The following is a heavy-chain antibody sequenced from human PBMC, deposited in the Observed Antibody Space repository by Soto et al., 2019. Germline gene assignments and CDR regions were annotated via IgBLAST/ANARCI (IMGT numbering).Heavy chain of an antibody. J-gene: IGHJ4*02. CDR1: GFSFSSYA. V-gene: IGHV3-23*01. Sequence: GGSLRLSCAASGFSFSSYAMSWVRQAPGKGLEWVSTISGSDGKTFYADSVKGRFSISRDTSKNTLYLQMNSLRADDTAVYYCARWSYLDYWGQGTRVTVAS. CDR3: ARWSYLDY. D-gene: IGHD3-3*01. CDR2: ISGSDGKT.